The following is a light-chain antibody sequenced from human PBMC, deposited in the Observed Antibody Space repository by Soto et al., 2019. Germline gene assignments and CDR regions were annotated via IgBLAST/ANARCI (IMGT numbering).Light chain of an antibody. CDR1: QGIGDT. CDR2: GAS. Sequence: EIVMTQSPATLSVSPGERATLSCRASQGIGDTLAWYPHKPGQTPRLLIYGASSRETGIPDRFSGSGSGTEFTLTISRLEPEDFAVDYCQQYGSSLWTFGQGTKVDIK. CDR3: QQYGSSLWT. J-gene: IGKJ1*01. V-gene: IGKV3-20*01.